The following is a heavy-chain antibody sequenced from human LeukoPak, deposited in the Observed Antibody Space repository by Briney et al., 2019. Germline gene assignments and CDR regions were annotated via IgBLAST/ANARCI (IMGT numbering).Heavy chain of an antibody. V-gene: IGHV6-1*01. CDR2: TWYRSRWYD. J-gene: IGHJ4*02. CDR3: VRAHHWALDY. CDR1: GDSVSSNIAA. D-gene: IGHD7-27*01. Sequence: SQTLSLTCAISGDSVSSNIAAWHWIRQSPSRGLEWLGRTWYRSRWYDDYAVSVKSRITINPDTSKNQFSLQLNSVTPEDTAVYYCVRAHHWALDYWGQGTLVTVSS.